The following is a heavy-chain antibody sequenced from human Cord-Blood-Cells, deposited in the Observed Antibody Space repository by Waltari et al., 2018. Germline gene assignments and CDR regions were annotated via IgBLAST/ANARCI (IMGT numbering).Heavy chain of an antibody. CDR3: ARGSRYSGSY. J-gene: IGHJ4*02. CDR2: INHSGST. V-gene: IGHV4-34*01. Sequence: QVQLQQWGAGLLKPSETLSLTCAVYGGSFSGYYWSWIRQPPGKGLEWIGEINHSGSTNYNPSLKSRVTISVDTSKNQFSLKLSSVTAADTAVYYCARGSRYSGSYWGQGTLVTVSS. CDR1: GGSFSGYY. D-gene: IGHD1-26*01.